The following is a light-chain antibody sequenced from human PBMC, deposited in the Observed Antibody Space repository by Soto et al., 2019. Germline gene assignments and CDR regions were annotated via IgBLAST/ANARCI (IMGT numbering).Light chain of an antibody. Sequence: QSVLTQPRSVSGSPGQSVTISCTGTSSDVGYYNYVSWYQQHPGKAPKLMIYDVTKRPSGVPDRFSGSTSGNTASLTISGLQAEDEADYYCCSYAGTSWVFGGGTKLTVL. V-gene: IGLV2-11*01. CDR2: DVT. CDR1: SSDVGYYNY. J-gene: IGLJ3*02. CDR3: CSYAGTSWV.